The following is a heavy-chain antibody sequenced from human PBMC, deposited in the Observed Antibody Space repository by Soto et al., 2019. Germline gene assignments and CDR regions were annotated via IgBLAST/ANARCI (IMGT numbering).Heavy chain of an antibody. CDR1: GYTFTSYG. V-gene: IGHV1-18*04. CDR2: IRPHNGNT. D-gene: IGHD3-10*01. Sequence: GASVKVSCKASGYTFTSYGISWVRQAPGQGLEWMGWIRPHNGNTYYAQRLQGRITMTTDTSTSTAYMELRSLGSDDTAVYYCARDLDGSGNYYTDYWGQGTLVTVSS. CDR3: ARDLDGSGNYYTDY. J-gene: IGHJ4*02.